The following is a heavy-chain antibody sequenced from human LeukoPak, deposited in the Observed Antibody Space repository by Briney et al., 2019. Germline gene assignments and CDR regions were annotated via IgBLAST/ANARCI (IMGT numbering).Heavy chain of an antibody. CDR3: ARDPGSSSWVPRYYYMDV. D-gene: IGHD6-13*01. Sequence: TSSETLSLTCTVSGGSISSCYWSWIRQPPGKGLEWIGYIYYSGSTNYNPSLKSRVTISVDTSKNQFSLKLSSVTAADTAVYYCARDPGSSSWVPRYYYMDVWGKGTTVTVSS. CDR2: IYYSGST. CDR1: GGSISSCY. V-gene: IGHV4-59*01. J-gene: IGHJ6*03.